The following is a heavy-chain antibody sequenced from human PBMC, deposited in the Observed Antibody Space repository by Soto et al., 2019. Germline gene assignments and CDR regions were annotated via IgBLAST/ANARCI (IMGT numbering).Heavy chain of an antibody. CDR2: ISGSGGST. CDR1: GFTFSSYA. V-gene: IGHV3-23*01. J-gene: IGHJ5*02. CDR3: AKYSKRAHGSRSYQYHHWFDP. Sequence: GGSLRLSCAASGFTFSSYAMSWVRQAPGKGLEWVSAISGSGGSTYYADSVKGRFTISRDNSKNTLYLQMNSLRDEDTAVYYCAKYSKRAHGSRSYQYHHWFDPWGQGTLVTVSS. D-gene: IGHD3-10*01.